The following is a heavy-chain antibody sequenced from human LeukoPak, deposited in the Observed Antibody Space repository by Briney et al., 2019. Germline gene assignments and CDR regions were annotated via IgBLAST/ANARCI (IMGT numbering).Heavy chain of an antibody. V-gene: IGHV4-34*01. Sequence: SETLSLTCAVYGGSFSGYYWSWIRQPPGKGLEWIGEINHSGSTNYNPSLKSRVTISVDTSKNQFSLKLSSVTAADTAVYYCARDLLVITFGGVIVTGYYYGMDVWGQGTTVTVSS. CDR3: ARDLLVITFGGVIVTGYYYGMDV. J-gene: IGHJ6*02. CDR2: INHSGST. CDR1: GGSFSGYY. D-gene: IGHD3-16*02.